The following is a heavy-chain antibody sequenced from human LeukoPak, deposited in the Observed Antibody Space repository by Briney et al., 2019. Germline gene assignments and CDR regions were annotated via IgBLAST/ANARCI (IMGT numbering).Heavy chain of an antibody. J-gene: IGHJ3*02. CDR1: GFTFSSYA. Sequence: PGGSLRLSCAASGFTFSSYAMSWVRQAPGKGLEWVSAISGSGGSTYYADSVRGRFTISRDDSKNTLYLQMNSLRAEDTAVYYCAKARDPYDFWSSDAFDIWGQGTMVTVSS. CDR2: ISGSGGST. CDR3: AKARDPYDFWSSDAFDI. D-gene: IGHD3-3*01. V-gene: IGHV3-23*01.